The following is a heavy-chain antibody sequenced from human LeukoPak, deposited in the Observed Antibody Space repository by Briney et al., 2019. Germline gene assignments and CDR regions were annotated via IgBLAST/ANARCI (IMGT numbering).Heavy chain of an antibody. CDR1: GFIFSNYA. CDR2: IRYDGGNT. CDR3: ARNGDYEADY. V-gene: IGHV3-30*02. D-gene: IGHD4-17*01. J-gene: IGHJ4*02. Sequence: GGSLRLSCAASGFIFSNYAMQWVRQAPGMGLEWVAFIRYDGGNTYYADSVKGRFTISRDNAKNSLYLQMNSLRAEDTAVYYCARNGDYEADYWGQGTLVTVSS.